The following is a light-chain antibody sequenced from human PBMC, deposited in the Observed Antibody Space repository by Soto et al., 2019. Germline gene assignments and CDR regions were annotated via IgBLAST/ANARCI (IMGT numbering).Light chain of an antibody. CDR2: GAS. CDR1: HDVRSW. J-gene: IGKJ1*01. CDR3: QQANGDPWT. V-gene: IGKV1-12*02. Sequence: DIQMTQSPSSVSASVGDRVTISCRASHDVRSWLAWYQQKPGKAPNLLIYGASTLQSGVPSRFSGSGSGTYFTLTISSLQPEDFATYSFQQANGDPWTFGQGTKVEIK.